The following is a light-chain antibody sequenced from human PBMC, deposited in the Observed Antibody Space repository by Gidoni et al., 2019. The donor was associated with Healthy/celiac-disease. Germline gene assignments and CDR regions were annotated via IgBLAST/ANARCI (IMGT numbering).Light chain of an antibody. CDR2: KVS. CDR3: MQGTHLYT. J-gene: IGKJ2*01. CDR1: QSLVYSDGNTY. Sequence: VVMTQSPLSLPVTLGQPASISCRSSQSLVYSDGNTYLNWLQQRPGQSPRRLIYKVSNRDSGVPDRFSGSGSGTDFTLKISRVEAEDVGVYYCMQGTHLYTFGQGTKLEIK. V-gene: IGKV2-30*01.